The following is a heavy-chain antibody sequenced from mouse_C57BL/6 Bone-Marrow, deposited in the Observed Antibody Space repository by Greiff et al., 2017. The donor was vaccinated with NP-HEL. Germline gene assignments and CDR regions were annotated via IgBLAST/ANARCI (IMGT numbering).Heavy chain of an antibody. D-gene: IGHD2-4*01. J-gene: IGHJ4*01. CDR1: GFTFSDYY. CDR2: INYDGSST. Sequence: EVKLVESEGGLVQPGSSMKLSCTASGFTFSDYYMAWVRQVPEKGLEWVANINYDGSSTYYLDSLKSRFIISRDNAKNILYMQMRSLKSEDTAKDYCAREGGLRRRTYAMDYWGQGTSVTVSS. CDR3: AREGGLRRRTYAMDY. V-gene: IGHV5-16*01.